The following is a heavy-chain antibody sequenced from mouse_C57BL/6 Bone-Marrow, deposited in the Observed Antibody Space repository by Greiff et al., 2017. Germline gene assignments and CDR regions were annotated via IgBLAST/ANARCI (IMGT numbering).Heavy chain of an antibody. Sequence: VQLQQSGAELARPGASVKLSCKASGYTFTSYGISWVKQRTGQGLEWIGEIYPRSGNTYYNEKFKGKATLTADKSSSKAYMELRSLTSEDSAVYVWAIFYGYDAMDYWGQGTSVTVSS. V-gene: IGHV1-81*01. CDR2: IYPRSGNT. CDR3: AIFYGYDAMDY. CDR1: GYTFTSYG. J-gene: IGHJ4*01. D-gene: IGHD2-1*01.